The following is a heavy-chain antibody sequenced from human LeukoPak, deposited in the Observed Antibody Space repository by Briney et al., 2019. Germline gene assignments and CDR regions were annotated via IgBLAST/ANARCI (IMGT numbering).Heavy chain of an antibody. J-gene: IGHJ6*02. Sequence: GGSLRLSCAASGFTFSTYAMTWVRQTPGKGLEWVSAISGVGGSTNYADSVKGRFTISRDNSRNALYLQMNSLRVEDTAVYYCAKGHQSCSSTSCLIYYYHYGIDVWGQGTTVTVSS. CDR1: GFTFSTYA. D-gene: IGHD2-2*01. CDR2: ISGVGGST. CDR3: AKGHQSCSSTSCLIYYYHYGIDV. V-gene: IGHV3-23*01.